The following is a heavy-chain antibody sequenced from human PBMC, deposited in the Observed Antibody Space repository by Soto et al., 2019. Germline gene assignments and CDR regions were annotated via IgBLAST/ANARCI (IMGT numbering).Heavy chain of an antibody. CDR2: IWYDGSNT. CDR3: ARDQGWELDYCYYGMDV. J-gene: IGHJ6*02. Sequence: QVQLVESGGGVVQPGRSLRLSCAASGFTFSSYGMHWVRQAPGKGLEWVAVIWYDGSNTYYADSVKGRFTISRDNSKNTLSLQMNRLRAEDTAVYYCARDQGWELDYCYYGMDVWGQGTTVTVSS. D-gene: IGHD1-26*01. CDR1: GFTFSSYG. V-gene: IGHV3-33*01.